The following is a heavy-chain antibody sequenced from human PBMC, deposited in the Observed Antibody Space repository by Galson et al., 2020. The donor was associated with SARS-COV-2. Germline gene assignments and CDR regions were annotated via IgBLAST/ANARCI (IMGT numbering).Heavy chain of an antibody. Sequence: GGSLRLSCAASGFTFSSYWMSWVRQAPGKGLEWVANIKQDGSEKYYVDSVKGRFTISRDNAKNSLYLQMNSLRAEDTAVYYCARNYSSSWYAGYYYYYYYMDVWGKGTTVTISS. V-gene: IGHV3-7*01. J-gene: IGHJ6*03. D-gene: IGHD6-13*01. CDR3: ARNYSSSWYAGYYYYYYYMDV. CDR1: GFTFSSYW. CDR2: IKQDGSEK.